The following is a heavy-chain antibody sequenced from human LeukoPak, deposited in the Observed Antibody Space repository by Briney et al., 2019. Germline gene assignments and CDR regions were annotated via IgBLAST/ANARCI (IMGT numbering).Heavy chain of an antibody. Sequence: ASVKVSCNTSGYTFTLYYVHWVRQAPGQGPEWMGFINPNSGTSKYVQKFQDRVTMTRDTSINTVYMELSGLRSDDTAVYYCARDRAGGIAVAGDYWGQGTLVTVSS. CDR3: ARDRAGGIAVAGDY. J-gene: IGHJ4*02. CDR1: GYTFTLYY. V-gene: IGHV1-2*02. D-gene: IGHD6-19*01. CDR2: INPNSGTS.